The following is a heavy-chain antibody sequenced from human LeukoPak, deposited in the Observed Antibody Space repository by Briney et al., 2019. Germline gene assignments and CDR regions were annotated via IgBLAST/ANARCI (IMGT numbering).Heavy chain of an antibody. CDR3: ARGPRITMINDY. CDR2: INHSGST. CDR1: GGSFSGYY. J-gene: IGHJ4*02. V-gene: IGHV4-34*01. Sequence: KSSETLSLTCAVYGGSFSGYYWSWIRQPPGKGRGWIGEINHSGSTNYNPSLKSRVTISVDTSKNQFSLKLSSVTAADTAVYYCARGPRITMINDYWGQGTLVTVSS. D-gene: IGHD3-22*01.